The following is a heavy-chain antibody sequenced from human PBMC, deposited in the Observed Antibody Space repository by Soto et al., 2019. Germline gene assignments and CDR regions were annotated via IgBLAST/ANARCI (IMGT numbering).Heavy chain of an antibody. CDR3: ARRPRCSCGSCSSHYYSYGMDV. D-gene: IGHD2-15*01. CDR1: GYKVSTWHNFTSYW. CDR2: IYPGDADT. Sequence: PGESLKISCMGSGYKVSTWHNFTSYWIAWVRQMPGEGLEWMGIIYPGDADTRYSPSFQGQVTISADKSISTAYLQWSSLTASDTAMYYCARRPRCSCGSCSSHYYSYGMDVWGQGTTVTVSS. J-gene: IGHJ6*02. V-gene: IGHV5-51*01.